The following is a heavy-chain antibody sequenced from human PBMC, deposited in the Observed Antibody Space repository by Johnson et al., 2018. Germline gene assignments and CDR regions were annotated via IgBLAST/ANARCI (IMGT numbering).Heavy chain of an antibody. J-gene: IGHJ6*03. CDR3: ARDTRSETVYGFYYMDV. CDR2: LTRGGGDI. CDR1: GFNVNNYW. V-gene: IGHV3-74*01. D-gene: IGHD3-3*01. Sequence: VQLQESGGGLVQPGGSXRLACAASGFNVNNYWMHWVRQVPGKGPVWVSRLTRGGGDISYAESVEGRFSISRDNAKNTLYLQMNSLRVEDPGVYYCARDTRSETVYGFYYMDVWDKGTTVTVSS.